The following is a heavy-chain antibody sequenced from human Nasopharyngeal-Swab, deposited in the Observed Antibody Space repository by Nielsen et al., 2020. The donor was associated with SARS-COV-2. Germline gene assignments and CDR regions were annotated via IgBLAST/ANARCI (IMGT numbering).Heavy chain of an antibody. V-gene: IGHV3-53*01. D-gene: IGHD6-19*01. Sequence: GGSLRLSCAASGFTVSSNYMSWVRQAPGKGLEWVSVIYSGGSTYYADSVKGRFTISRDNSKNTLYLQMNSLRAEDTAVYYCARSGDSSGWFPPYYFDYCGQGTLVTVSS. CDR1: GFTVSSNY. CDR2: IYSGGST. J-gene: IGHJ4*02. CDR3: ARSGDSSGWFPPYYFDY.